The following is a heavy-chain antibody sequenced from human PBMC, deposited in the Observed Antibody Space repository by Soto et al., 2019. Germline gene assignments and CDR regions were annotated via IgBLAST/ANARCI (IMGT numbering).Heavy chain of an antibody. Sequence: QVTLKESGPVLVKPTETLTLTCTVSGFSLSNARMGVSWIRQPPGKALEWLAHIFSNDEKSYSTSLKSRLTTXKXTXXSQVVLTMTNMDPVDTATYYCARITRYYDSSAFDIWGQGTMVTVSS. J-gene: IGHJ3*02. V-gene: IGHV2-26*01. CDR3: ARITRYYDSSAFDI. CDR1: GFSLSNARMG. D-gene: IGHD3-22*01. CDR2: IFSNDEK.